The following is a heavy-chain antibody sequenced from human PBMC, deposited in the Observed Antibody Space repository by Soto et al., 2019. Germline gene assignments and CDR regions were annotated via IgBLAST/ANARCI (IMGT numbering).Heavy chain of an antibody. Sequence: EVQLVESGGGLVQPGGSLRLSCAASGFTFSAYWMHWVRQAPGKGLVWVSRIHSNGNTTTYADSVKGRFTTSRDNAKNTLYLQMNSLRADDTAVYYCARSVRSGTYPYYYYAMDVWGQGTTVTVSS. CDR3: ARSVRSGTYPYYYYAMDV. D-gene: IGHD3-10*01. CDR1: GFTFSAYW. CDR2: IHSNGNTT. V-gene: IGHV3-74*01. J-gene: IGHJ6*02.